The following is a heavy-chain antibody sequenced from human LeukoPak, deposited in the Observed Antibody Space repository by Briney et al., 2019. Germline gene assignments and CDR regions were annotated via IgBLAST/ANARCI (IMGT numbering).Heavy chain of an antibody. J-gene: IGHJ6*03. CDR1: GGSISSYY. CDR2: IYYSGST. CDR3: ARATAPIYYYMDV. V-gene: IGHV4-59*01. Sequence: SETLSLTRTVSGGSISSYYWSWIRQPPGKGLEWIGYIYYSGSTNYNPSLKSRVTISVDTSKNQFSLKLSSVTAADTAVYYCARATAPIYYYMDVWGKGTTVTVSS.